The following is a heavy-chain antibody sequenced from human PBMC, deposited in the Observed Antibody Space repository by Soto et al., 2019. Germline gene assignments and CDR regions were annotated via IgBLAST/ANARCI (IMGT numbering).Heavy chain of an antibody. CDR2: ISTSGSTM. CDR3: ARVGYITGWYKSFDI. Sequence: SLRLSCAASGFTFIDYHMIWIRQAPGKGLEWVSYISTSGSTMYYTDSVKGRFTVSRDNAKNSLYLQMNSLRAEDTAMYYCARVGYITGWYKSFDIWGQGTMVTVSS. V-gene: IGHV3-11*01. J-gene: IGHJ3*02. D-gene: IGHD6-19*01. CDR1: GFTFIDYH.